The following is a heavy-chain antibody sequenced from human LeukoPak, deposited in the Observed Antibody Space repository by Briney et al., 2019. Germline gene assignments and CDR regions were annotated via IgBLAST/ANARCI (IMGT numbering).Heavy chain of an antibody. CDR3: ASKDSSWYYFDS. D-gene: IGHD6-13*01. CDR2: IYYSGST. Sequence: SETLSLTCNVSGGSISGSSNYWAWTRQPPGKGLEWIGSIYYSGSTYYNPSLKSRLTISVDTSKNQFSLKLNSVTAADTVVYYCASKDSSWYYFDSWGQGSLVTVSS. V-gene: IGHV4-39*01. J-gene: IGHJ4*02. CDR1: GGSISGSSNY.